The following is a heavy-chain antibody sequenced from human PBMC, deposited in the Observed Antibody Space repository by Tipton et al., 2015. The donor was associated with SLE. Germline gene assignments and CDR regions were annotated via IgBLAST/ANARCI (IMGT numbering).Heavy chain of an antibody. CDR1: GFSLSSNS. Sequence: SLRLSCAASGFSLSSNSIQWVRQAPGKGLEWVSTIGGSGPIYYADSVKGRFTISRDNSKSTLYLQMNSLRAEDTAVYYCLRSPNYYYGMDVWGQGTTVTVSS. J-gene: IGHJ6*02. CDR2: IGGSGPI. V-gene: IGHV3-66*02. CDR3: LRSPNYYYGMDV.